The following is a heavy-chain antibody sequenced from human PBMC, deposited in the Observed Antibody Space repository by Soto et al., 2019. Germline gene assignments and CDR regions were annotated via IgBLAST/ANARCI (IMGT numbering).Heavy chain of an antibody. CDR3: ARDAYDYVWGKLPHFDY. Sequence: SETLSLTCTVSGGSISSGGYYWSWIRQHPGKGLEWIGYIYYSGSTYYNPSLKSRLTISVDTSKNQFSLKLSSVTAADTAVYYCARDAYDYVWGKLPHFDYWGQGTLVTVSS. CDR2: IYYSGST. V-gene: IGHV4-31*03. CDR1: GGSISSGGYY. D-gene: IGHD3-16*01. J-gene: IGHJ4*02.